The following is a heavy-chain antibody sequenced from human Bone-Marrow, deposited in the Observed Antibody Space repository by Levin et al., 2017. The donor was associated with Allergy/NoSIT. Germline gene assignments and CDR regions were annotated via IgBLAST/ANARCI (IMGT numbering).Heavy chain of an antibody. V-gene: IGHV1-69*02. Sequence: GASVKVSCKASGGTFSSYTVTVSWVRQAPGRGLEWMGRIIPSPDIANYAQKFQGRLTITADKSTNTAYMELSGLKSEDTAVYYCAKGRGSVYGMDVWGQGTTVIVSS. J-gene: IGHJ6*02. CDR2: IIPSPDIA. CDR3: AKGRGSVYGMDV. CDR1: GGTFSSYT.